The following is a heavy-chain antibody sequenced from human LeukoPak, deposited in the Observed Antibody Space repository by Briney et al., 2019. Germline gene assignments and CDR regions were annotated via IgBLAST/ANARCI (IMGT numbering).Heavy chain of an antibody. V-gene: IGHV3-21*01. CDR2: ISSGSSYI. CDR3: ARFSSRLAPYV. Sequence: GGSLRLSCAASGFTFSSYSMNWVRQAPGKGLEWVSSISSGSSYIYYADSVKGRFTISRDNAKNSLYLQMSSLRAEDTAVYYCARFSSRLAPYVWGKGTTVTVSS. CDR1: GFTFSSYS. J-gene: IGHJ6*04. D-gene: IGHD6-6*01.